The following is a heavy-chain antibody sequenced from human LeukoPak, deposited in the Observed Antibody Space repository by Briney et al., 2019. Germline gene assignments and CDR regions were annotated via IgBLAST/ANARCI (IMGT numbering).Heavy chain of an antibody. D-gene: IGHD5-18*01. CDR3: ARDRWGYSYGGD. Sequence: PGGSLRLSCAASGFTFSSYSMNWVRQAPGKGLEWVSSISSSSSYIYYADSVKGRFTISRDNAKSSLYLQMNSLRAEDAAVYYCARDRWGYSYGGDWGQGTLVTVSS. CDR2: ISSSSSYI. J-gene: IGHJ4*02. V-gene: IGHV3-21*01. CDR1: GFTFSSYS.